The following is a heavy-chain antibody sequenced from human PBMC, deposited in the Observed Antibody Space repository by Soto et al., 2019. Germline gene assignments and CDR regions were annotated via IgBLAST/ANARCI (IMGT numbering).Heavy chain of an antibody. V-gene: IGHV5-51*03. D-gene: IGHD3-10*01. J-gene: IGHJ4*02. CDR1: GYSFTSYW. CDR3: ASHEGYYGSPAAGRFDY. Sequence: EVQLVQSGAEVKKPGESLKISCKGSGYSFTSYWIGWVRQMPGKGLEWMGIIYPGDSDTRYSPSFQGQVTISADTSISRASQQWSSLKASATAMYYCASHEGYYGSPAAGRFDYWGQGTLVNVSS. CDR2: IYPGDSDT.